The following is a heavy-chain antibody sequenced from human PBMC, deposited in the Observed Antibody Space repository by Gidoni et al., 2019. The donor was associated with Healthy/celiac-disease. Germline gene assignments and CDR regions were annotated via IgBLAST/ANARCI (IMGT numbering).Heavy chain of an antibody. CDR1: SYA. CDR3: ARERVAYFDY. Sequence: SYAMHWVRQAPGKGLEWVAVISYDGSNKYYADSVKGRFTISRDNSKNTLYLQMNSLSAEDTAVYYCARERVAYFDYWGQGTLVTVSS. J-gene: IGHJ4*02. V-gene: IGHV3-30*01. CDR2: ISYDGSNK.